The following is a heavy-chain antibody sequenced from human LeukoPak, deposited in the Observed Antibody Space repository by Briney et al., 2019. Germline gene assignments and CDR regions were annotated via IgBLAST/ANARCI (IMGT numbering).Heavy chain of an antibody. CDR1: GYTFTSYG. D-gene: IGHD4-17*01. J-gene: IGHJ4*02. CDR3: ARTDYGDYAMGCDY. V-gene: IGHV1-18*04. CDR2: ISAYNGNT. Sequence: ASVKVSCKASGYTFTSYGISWVRQAPGQGFEWMGWISAYNGNTNYAQKLQGRVTMTTDTSTSTAYMELRSLRSDDTAVYYCARTDYGDYAMGCDYWGQGTLVTVSS.